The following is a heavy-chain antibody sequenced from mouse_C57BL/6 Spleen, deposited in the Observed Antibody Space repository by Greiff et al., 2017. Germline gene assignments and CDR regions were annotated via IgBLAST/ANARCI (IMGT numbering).Heavy chain of an antibody. J-gene: IGHJ3*01. Sequence: EVNLVESGGDLVKPGGSLKLSCAASGFTFSSYGMSWVRQTPDKRLEWVATISSGGSYTYYPDSVKGRFTISRDNAKNTLYLQMSSLKSEDTAMYYCARSYDYDEAWFAYWGQGTLVTVSA. CDR1: GFTFSSYG. D-gene: IGHD2-4*01. CDR2: ISSGGSYT. V-gene: IGHV5-6*01. CDR3: ARSYDYDEAWFAY.